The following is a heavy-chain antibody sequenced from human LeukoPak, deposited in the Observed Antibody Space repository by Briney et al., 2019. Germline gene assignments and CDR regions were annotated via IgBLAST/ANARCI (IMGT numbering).Heavy chain of an antibody. J-gene: IGHJ4*02. CDR2: IKSDGITI. CDR1: GFTFSSYA. D-gene: IGHD1-20*01. CDR3: LRDLNWSLDQ. V-gene: IGHV3-74*01. Sequence: GGSLRLSCAASGFTFSSYAMHWVRQAPGKGLVWVSRIKSDGITITYADSVKGRFTISRDNAKNTLYLQMNSLRAEDTAVYYCLRDLNWSLDQWGQGTLVTVSS.